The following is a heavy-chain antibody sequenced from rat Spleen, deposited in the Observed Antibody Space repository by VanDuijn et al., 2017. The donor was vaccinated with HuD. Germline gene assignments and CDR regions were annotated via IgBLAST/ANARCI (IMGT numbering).Heavy chain of an antibody. Sequence: EVQLVESGGGLVQPGRSLKLSCAASGFTFSDYTMAWVRQAPKKGLEWVAAIIYDGSNTYYRDSVKGRFTISRDNAKSTLYLQMNSLRSEDTATYYCTRDYYNSGYWYVMDAWGQGASVTVSS. CDR3: TRDYYNSGYWYVMDA. J-gene: IGHJ4*01. CDR2: IIYDGSNT. CDR1: GFTFSDYT. V-gene: IGHV5-17*01. D-gene: IGHD4-3*01.